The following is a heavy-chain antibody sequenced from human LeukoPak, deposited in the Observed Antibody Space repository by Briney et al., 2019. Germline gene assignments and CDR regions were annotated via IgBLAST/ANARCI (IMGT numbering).Heavy chain of an antibody. CDR2: ISYDGSIK. J-gene: IGHJ4*02. CDR3: ARGPGYSSGWYVLSVDY. V-gene: IGHV3-30-3*01. CDR1: GFTFSSYA. Sequence: GGSLRLSCSASGFTFSSYAMHWVRQAPGKGLEWVAVISYDGSIKYYADSVKGRFTTSRDNSKNMLYLQMNSLSAEDTAVYYCARGPGYSSGWYVLSVDYWGQGTLVTVSS. D-gene: IGHD6-19*01.